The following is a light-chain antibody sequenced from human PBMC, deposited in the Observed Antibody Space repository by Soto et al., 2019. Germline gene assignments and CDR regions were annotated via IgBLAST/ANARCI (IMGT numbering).Light chain of an antibody. Sequence: QSALTQPRSVSGSPGQSVTISCTGTSSDVGYYNYVSWYQQHPGKAPKLMIYDVNKRPSGVPDRFSGSKSGNTASLTISGLQAEDEADYCCCSYAGSYSHVVFGGGTKVTVL. CDR3: CSYAGSYSHVV. CDR2: DVN. J-gene: IGLJ2*01. CDR1: SSDVGYYNY. V-gene: IGLV2-11*01.